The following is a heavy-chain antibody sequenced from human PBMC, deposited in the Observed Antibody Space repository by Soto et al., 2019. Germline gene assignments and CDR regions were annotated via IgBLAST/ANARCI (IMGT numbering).Heavy chain of an antibody. V-gene: IGHV3-30-3*01. J-gene: IGHJ4*02. CDR3: ARGASRQQPF. Sequence: QVQLVESGGGVVQPGRSLRLSCAASGFTFSSYAMHWVRQAPGKGLEWVAVISYDGSNKYYADSVKGRFTISRDNSKNTLYLQMNSLRAEDTAVYYCARGASRQQPFWGQGTLVTVSS. CDR2: ISYDGSNK. D-gene: IGHD6-13*01. CDR1: GFTFSSYA.